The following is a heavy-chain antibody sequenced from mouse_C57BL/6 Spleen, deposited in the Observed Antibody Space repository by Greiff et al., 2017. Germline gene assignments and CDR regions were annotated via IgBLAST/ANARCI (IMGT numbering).Heavy chain of an antibody. V-gene: IGHV1-61*01. J-gene: IGHJ2*01. Sequence: QVQLKQPGAELVRPGSSVKLSCKASGYTFTSYWMDWVKQRPGQGLEWIGNIYPSDSETHYNQKFKDKATLTVDKSSSTAYMQLSSLTSEDSAVYYCARGSYDYPYYFDYWGQGTTLTVSS. CDR3: ARGSYDYPYYFDY. CDR2: IYPSDSET. CDR1: GYTFTSYW. D-gene: IGHD2-4*01.